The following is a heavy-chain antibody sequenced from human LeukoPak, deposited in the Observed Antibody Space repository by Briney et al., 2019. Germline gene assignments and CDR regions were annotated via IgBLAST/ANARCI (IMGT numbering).Heavy chain of an antibody. Sequence: ASVKVSCKASGYTFTGYYIHWVRQAPGQRLEWMGSINPNSGGTNYAQKFQGRITMTWDTSINTAYMELSRLRSDDTAVYYCARLRRYGPIIFLGYFDYWGQGTLVTVSS. D-gene: IGHD5-18*01. CDR2: INPNSGGT. CDR1: GYTFTGYY. V-gene: IGHV1-2*02. CDR3: ARLRRYGPIIFLGYFDY. J-gene: IGHJ4*02.